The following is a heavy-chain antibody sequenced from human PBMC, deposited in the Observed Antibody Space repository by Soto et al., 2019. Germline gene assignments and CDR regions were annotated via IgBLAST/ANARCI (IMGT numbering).Heavy chain of an antibody. V-gene: IGHV5-51*01. CDR2: IYPGDSDT. CDR3: ARSRRGAYSSGWYSPSGYYNYGIDV. CDR1: GYSFTSYW. J-gene: IGHJ6*02. Sequence: PGESLKISCKGSGYSFTSYWIGWVRQMPGKGLEWMGIIYPGDSDTRYGPSFQGQVTISADKSISTAYLQWSSLKASDTAMYYCARSRRGAYSSGWYSPSGYYNYGIDVWGQGTKVTVSS. D-gene: IGHD6-19*01.